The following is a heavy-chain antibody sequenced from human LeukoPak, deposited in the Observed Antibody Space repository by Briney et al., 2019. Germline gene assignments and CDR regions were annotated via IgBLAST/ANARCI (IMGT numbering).Heavy chain of an antibody. CDR2: IIPIFGTA. V-gene: IGHV1-69*05. CDR3: ARDGQYYYDSSGYTHFDY. Sequence: ASVKVSCKASGGTFSSYAISWVRQAPGQGLEWMGGIIPIFGTANYAQKFQGRVTITTDESTSTAYMELSSLRSEDTAVHYCARDGQYYYDSSGYTHFDYWGQGTLVTVSS. D-gene: IGHD3-22*01. CDR1: GGTFSSYA. J-gene: IGHJ4*02.